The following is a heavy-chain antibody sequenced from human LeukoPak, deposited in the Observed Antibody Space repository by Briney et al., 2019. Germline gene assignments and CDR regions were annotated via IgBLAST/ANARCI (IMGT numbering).Heavy chain of an antibody. CDR1: GITLCNYG. Sequence: SGGSLRLYCSVSGITLCNYGMTWLPQAPGQGLEWVAGLSGSGGNTNYADSVKGPFTISRDNAKNTLYLQMNSLRAEDMALDVCAKRGVVIRVILVGFHKEAYYFDSWGQGVLVTASS. J-gene: IGHJ4*02. CDR3: AKRGVVIRVILVGFHKEAYYFDS. D-gene: IGHD3-22*01. V-gene: IGHV3-23*01. CDR2: LSGSGGNT.